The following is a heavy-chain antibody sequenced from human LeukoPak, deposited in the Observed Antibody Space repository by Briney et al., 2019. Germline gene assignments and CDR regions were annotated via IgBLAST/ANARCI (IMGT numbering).Heavy chain of an antibody. D-gene: IGHD6-19*01. J-gene: IGHJ4*02. V-gene: IGHV1-46*01. CDR2: INPSGGST. CDR1: GYTFTSYY. Sequence: ASVKVSCKASGYTFTSYYMHWVRQAPGQGLEWMGIINPSGGSTSYAQKFQGRVTMTRDTSTSTVYMELSSLRSEDTAVYYCARVLETNIAVAAPFGYWGQGTLVTVSS. CDR3: ARVLETNIAVAAPFGY.